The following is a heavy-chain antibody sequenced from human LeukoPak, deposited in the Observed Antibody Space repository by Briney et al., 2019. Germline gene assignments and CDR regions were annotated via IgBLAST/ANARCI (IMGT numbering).Heavy chain of an antibody. V-gene: IGHV3-23*01. Sequence: PGGSLRLSCAASGFTFSNYAMNWVRQAPGKGLEWVSMISHSGGITYYADSVKGRFTISRDNSRNTLYLQMNSLSADDTAVYHRAKELTLLDYGRGYYYYGLDVWGQGTTLTVSS. CDR2: ISHSGGIT. J-gene: IGHJ6*02. CDR1: GFTFSNYA. CDR3: AKELTLLDYGRGYYYYGLDV. D-gene: IGHD4-17*01.